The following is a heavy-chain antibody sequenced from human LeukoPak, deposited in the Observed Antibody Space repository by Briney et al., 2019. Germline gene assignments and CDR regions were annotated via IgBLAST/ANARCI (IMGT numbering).Heavy chain of an antibody. CDR2: IHPSGML. D-gene: IGHD3-22*01. Sequence: PSQTLSLTCTVSGTSFNSDDQYWNWIRHSPWKGLEWIGSIHPSGMLYNNQSLESRVTMSRDTSKNQFSLNLNSVTAADTDVYFCSRGLDSRKLGYWGQGILVTVSS. J-gene: IGHJ4*02. CDR3: SRGLDSRKLGY. V-gene: IGHV4-31*03. CDR1: GTSFNSDDQY.